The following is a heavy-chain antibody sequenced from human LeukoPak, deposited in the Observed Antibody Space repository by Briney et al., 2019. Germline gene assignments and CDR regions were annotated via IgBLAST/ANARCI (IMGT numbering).Heavy chain of an antibody. CDR3: ARDSHKFDSSGYYPDAFDI. J-gene: IGHJ3*02. CDR1: GLXFSSYE. CDR2: ISSSGSSI. Sequence: GGSLRLSCGASGLXFSSYEINWVRQAPGKGLEWVSYISSSGSSIYYADSVKGRFTISRDNAKKSLYLQMHSLRAEDTAVYYCARDSHKFDSSGYYPDAFDIWGQGTMVTVSS. D-gene: IGHD3-22*01. V-gene: IGHV3-48*03.